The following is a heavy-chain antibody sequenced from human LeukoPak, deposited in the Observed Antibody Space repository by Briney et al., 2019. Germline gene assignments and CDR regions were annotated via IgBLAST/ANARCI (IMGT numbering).Heavy chain of an antibody. D-gene: IGHD5-18*01. CDR2: ISSSSSYI. J-gene: IGHJ4*02. CDR3: ARDGNEGYSVASNFDY. Sequence: GGSLRLSCAVSGFTFSSYSMNWVRQAPGKGLEWVSAISSSSSYIYYADSVKGRFTISRDNAKNSLYLQMNSLRAEDTAVYYCARDGNEGYSVASNFDYWGQGTLVTVSS. V-gene: IGHV3-21*01. CDR1: GFTFSSYS.